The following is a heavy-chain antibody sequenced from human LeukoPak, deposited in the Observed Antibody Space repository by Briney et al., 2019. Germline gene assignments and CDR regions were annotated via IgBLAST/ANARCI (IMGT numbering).Heavy chain of an antibody. CDR2: INPSGGST. J-gene: IGHJ4*02. CDR1: GYTFTSYY. D-gene: IGHD6-13*01. Sequence: ASVKVSCKASGYTFTSYYIHWVRQAPGQGLEWMGIINPSGGSTTYAQKFQGRVAMTRDTSTSRVYMEVSSLRSEDTAVYYCARTYSSSDEFDYRGQGTLVTVSS. CDR3: ARTYSSSDEFDY. V-gene: IGHV1-46*01.